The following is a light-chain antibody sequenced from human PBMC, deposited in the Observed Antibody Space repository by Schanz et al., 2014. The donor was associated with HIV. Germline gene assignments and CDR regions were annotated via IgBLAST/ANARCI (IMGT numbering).Light chain of an antibody. CDR2: EVS. CDR3: SSYTTSSTLV. Sequence: QSALTQPASVSGSPGQSITISCTGTSSDVGGYNYVSWYQQHPGKAPKLLIFEVSERPSGVSNRFSASKSGNTASLTISGLQAEDEADYYCSSYTTSSTLVFGTGTKLTVL. V-gene: IGLV2-14*01. CDR1: SSDVGGYNY. J-gene: IGLJ1*01.